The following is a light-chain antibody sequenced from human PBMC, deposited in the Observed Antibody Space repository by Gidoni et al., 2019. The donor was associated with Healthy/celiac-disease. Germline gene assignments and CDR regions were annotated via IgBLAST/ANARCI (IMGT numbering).Light chain of an antibody. CDR2: WAS. J-gene: IGKJ2*01. V-gene: IGKV4-1*01. Sequence: DIVMTQSPDSLAVSLGERATINCKSSQSVLYSSNNKNYLAWYQQKPGQPPKLLIYWASTRESGVPDLFSGSGSGTDFTLTISSLQAEDVAVYYCQQYYSTPPLYTFGQGTKLEIK. CDR1: QSVLYSSNNKNY. CDR3: QQYYSTPPLYT.